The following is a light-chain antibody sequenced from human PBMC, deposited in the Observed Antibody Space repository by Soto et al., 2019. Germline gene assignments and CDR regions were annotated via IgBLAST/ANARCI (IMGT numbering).Light chain of an antibody. J-gene: IGLJ1*01. CDR2: EVT. V-gene: IGLV2-14*01. CDR3: SSHAGSSAFYV. CDR1: SSDISAYDY. Sequence: QSALTQPASVSGSPGQSITISCTGTSSDISAYDYVSWYQQYPGRVPKLLIHEVTNRPSGVSDRFSGSKSGNTASLTISGLQTEDEADYYCSSHAGSSAFYVFGTGTKLTVL.